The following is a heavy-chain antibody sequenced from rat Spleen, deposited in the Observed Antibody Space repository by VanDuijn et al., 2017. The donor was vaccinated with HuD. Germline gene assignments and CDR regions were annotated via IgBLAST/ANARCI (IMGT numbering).Heavy chain of an antibody. CDR1: GFNFNDYW. J-gene: IGHJ2*01. D-gene: IGHD1-11*01. V-gene: IGHV4-2*01. CDR2: MNKDSSTI. Sequence: EVKLVESGGGLVQPGRSLKLSCAASGFNFNDYWMGWVRQAPGKGLEWIGEMNKDSSTINYSPSLKDKFTISRDNAQNTLYLQMSKLGSEDTAIYYCVRARDYVGQWGQGVMVTVTS. CDR3: VRARDYVGQ.